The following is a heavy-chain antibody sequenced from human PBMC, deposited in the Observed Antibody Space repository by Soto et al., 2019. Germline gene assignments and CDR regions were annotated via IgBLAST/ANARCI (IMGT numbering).Heavy chain of an antibody. Sequence: SGPTLVNPTQTLTLTCTFSGFSLSTSGVGVGWIRQPPGKALEWLALIYWNDDKRYSPSLKSRLTITKDTSKNQVVLTMTNMDPVVTATYYCAHGRGEYSSSWFDYWGQGTLVTVSS. J-gene: IGHJ4*02. D-gene: IGHD6-13*01. V-gene: IGHV2-5*01. CDR3: AHGRGEYSSSWFDY. CDR2: IYWNDDK. CDR1: GFSLSTSGVG.